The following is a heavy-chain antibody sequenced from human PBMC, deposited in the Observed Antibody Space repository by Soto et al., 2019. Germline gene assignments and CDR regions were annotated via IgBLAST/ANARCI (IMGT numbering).Heavy chain of an antibody. Sequence: PSETLSLTCSVSSGSISSSLYYWGWIRQPPGKGLEWIGTIYSTVSTHYNPSLKSRVTISVDTSKNQFSLKLSSVTAADTAVYYCARVYDFWSGYYPSYYFDYWGQGTLVTVSS. CDR3: ARVYDFWSGYYPSYYFDY. CDR1: SGSISSSLYY. J-gene: IGHJ4*02. CDR2: IYSTVST. V-gene: IGHV4-39*01. D-gene: IGHD3-3*01.